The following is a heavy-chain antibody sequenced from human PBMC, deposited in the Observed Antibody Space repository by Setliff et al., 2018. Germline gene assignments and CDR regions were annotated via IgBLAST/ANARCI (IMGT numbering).Heavy chain of an antibody. CDR2: IYYSGST. J-gene: IGHJ6*02. D-gene: IGHD6-19*01. CDR1: GGSISSSSYY. Sequence: SETLSLTCTVSGGSISSSSYYWGWIRQPPGKGLEWIGSIYYSGSTYYNPFLKSRITISVDTSKNQFSLKLSSATAADTAVYYCARHRSGWYGYYYYGMDVWGQGTTVTVSS. V-gene: IGHV4-39*01. CDR3: ARHRSGWYGYYYYGMDV.